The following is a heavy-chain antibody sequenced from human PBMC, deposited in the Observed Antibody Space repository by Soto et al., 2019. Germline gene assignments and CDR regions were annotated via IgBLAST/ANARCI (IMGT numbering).Heavy chain of an antibody. CDR2: IWYDGSNK. CDR3: TRSQGRFYGSGSYKGLDV. CDR1: GFTFSSYW. V-gene: IGHV3-33*08. J-gene: IGHJ6*04. Sequence: HPGGSLRLSCAASGFTFSSYWMSWVRQAPGKGLEWVAIIWYDGSNKYYADSVKGRFTISRDNSKNTLSLQMNSLRVEDTAVYYCTRSQGRFYGSGSYKGLDVWGKGTRSPSPQ. D-gene: IGHD3-10*01.